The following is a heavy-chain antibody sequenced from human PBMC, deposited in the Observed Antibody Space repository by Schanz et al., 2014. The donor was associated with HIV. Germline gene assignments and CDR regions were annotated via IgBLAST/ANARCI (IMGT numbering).Heavy chain of an antibody. CDR2: ISSRSGYI. Sequence: EVQLLESGGSLVQPGGSLRLSCAASGFTFSSYAMSWVRQAPGKGLEWVSAISSRSGYIYYADSVKGRFTISRDNSKNTLYLQMNSLRAEDTAVYYCAREYYSRNWNWFDPWGQGSLVTVSS. CDR1: GFTFSSYA. D-gene: IGHD6-13*01. CDR3: AREYYSRNWNWFDP. J-gene: IGHJ5*02. V-gene: IGHV3-23*01.